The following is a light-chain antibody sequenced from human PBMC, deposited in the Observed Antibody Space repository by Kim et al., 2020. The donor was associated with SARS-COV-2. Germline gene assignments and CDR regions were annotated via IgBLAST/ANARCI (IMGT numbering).Light chain of an antibody. CDR3: QSYDRSLSASV. V-gene: IGLV1-40*01. CDR2: GNT. CDR1: TSNIGAPYD. J-gene: IGLJ3*02. Sequence: TIACSGSTSNIGAPYDVHWDQQRPGAAPKHLIFGNTKQPSGVPDRISGSKSGTSASLAIIGLQAEDEAYYYCQSYDRSLSASVFGGGTQLTVL.